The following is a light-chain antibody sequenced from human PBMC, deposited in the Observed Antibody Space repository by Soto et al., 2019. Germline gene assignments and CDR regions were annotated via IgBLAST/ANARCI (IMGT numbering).Light chain of an antibody. CDR3: SSYTSTNSWV. Sequence: QSALTQSASVSGSPGQSITISCTGTSSDVGGYNYVSWYQQHPGKAPKLIIYDVSNRPSGVSTRFSGSKSGNTAYLTISGLQAEDEADYSCSSYTSTNSWVFGRGTKLTVL. V-gene: IGLV2-14*01. CDR2: DVS. J-gene: IGLJ3*02. CDR1: SSDVGGYNY.